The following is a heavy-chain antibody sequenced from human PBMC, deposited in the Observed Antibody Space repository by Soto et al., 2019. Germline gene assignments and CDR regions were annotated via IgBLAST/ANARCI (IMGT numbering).Heavy chain of an antibody. J-gene: IGHJ6*02. Sequence: QVQLQESGPGLVKPSQTLSLTCTVSGGSISSGGHYWSWIRQHPGKGLEWIGYIYYSGSTYYNPSLESRPTISVDTPKNQLSLKVSSATAADTAVYYCVRGDYSSSLDVWGQGTTVTVSS. V-gene: IGHV4-31*03. CDR1: GGSISSGGHY. D-gene: IGHD6-6*01. CDR3: VRGDYSSSLDV. CDR2: IYYSGST.